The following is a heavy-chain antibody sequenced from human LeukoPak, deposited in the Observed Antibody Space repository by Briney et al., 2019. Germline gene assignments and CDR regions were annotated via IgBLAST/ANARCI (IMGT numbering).Heavy chain of an antibody. CDR2: INPDSGDS. V-gene: IGHV1-2*02. CDR3: ATGVATAFTY. D-gene: IGHD5-12*01. J-gene: IGHJ4*02. Sequence: GASVKVPCKASGYTFTGYYIHWVRQAPGQGLEWMAWINPDSGDSYSAPKFQGRVTMTRDTSISTASMEVSWLSSDDTAVYYCATGVATAFTYWGQGTLVTVSS. CDR1: GYTFTGYY.